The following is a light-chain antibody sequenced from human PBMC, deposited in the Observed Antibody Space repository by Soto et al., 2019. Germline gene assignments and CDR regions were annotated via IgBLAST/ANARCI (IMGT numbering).Light chain of an antibody. CDR3: QQYNNWPGIT. Sequence: EIVLTQSPGTLSLSPGERATLSCRASQSVSSNLAWYQQKPGQAPRLLIYGASTRATGIPARFSGSGSGTEFTLTISSLQSEDFAAYYCQQYNNWPGITFGQGTHWRL. V-gene: IGKV3-15*01. CDR1: QSVSSN. J-gene: IGKJ5*01. CDR2: GAS.